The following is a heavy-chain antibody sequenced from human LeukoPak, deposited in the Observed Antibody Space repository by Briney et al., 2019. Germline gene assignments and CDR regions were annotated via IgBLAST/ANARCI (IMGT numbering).Heavy chain of an antibody. D-gene: IGHD6-19*01. V-gene: IGHV3-21*01. CDR2: ITGDSDYI. CDR1: GFSFSTST. Sequence: GGSLRLSCAASGFSFSTSTMNWVRQAPGKGLEWVSFITGDSDYIRYPDSVRGRFTVSRDNAQNSLFLQMNSLRAEDTATYYCARDTDQLIAVAEQTDAFDIWGQGTMVTVSS. J-gene: IGHJ3*02. CDR3: ARDTDQLIAVAEQTDAFDI.